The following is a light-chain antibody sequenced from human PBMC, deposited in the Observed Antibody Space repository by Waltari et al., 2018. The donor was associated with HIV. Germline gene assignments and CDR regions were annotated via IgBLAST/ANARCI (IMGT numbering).Light chain of an antibody. V-gene: IGKV1-5*03. CDR1: QSISTW. CDR3: QQYHSYPYT. J-gene: IGKJ2*01. Sequence: DIQMTQSPSTLSASVGDRVTITCRASQSISTWLARYQQKPGKAPKVLIYKASTLEFGAPSSFSGSGSGTEFTLTISSLHPDDFATYYCQQYHSYPYTFGQGTHLEIK. CDR2: KAS.